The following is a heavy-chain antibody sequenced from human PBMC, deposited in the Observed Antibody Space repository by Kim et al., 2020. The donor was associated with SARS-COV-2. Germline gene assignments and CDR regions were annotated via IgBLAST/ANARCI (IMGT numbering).Heavy chain of an antibody. CDR1: GFIFSNAW. D-gene: IGHD3-22*01. V-gene: IGHV3-15*01. CDR3: TTGPSSGYYYGLFG. J-gene: IGHJ4*02. Sequence: GGSLRLSCAASGFIFSNAWMSWVRQAPGKGLEWVGHIKSKIDGGTTDYAAPVKGRFTISRDDSKNTLYLQMNSLKTEDTAVYYCTTGPSSGYYYGLFGWGQGTLVIVSS. CDR2: IKSKIDGGTT.